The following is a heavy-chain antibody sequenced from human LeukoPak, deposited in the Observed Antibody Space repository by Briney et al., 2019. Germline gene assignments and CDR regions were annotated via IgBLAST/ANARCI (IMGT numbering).Heavy chain of an antibody. CDR3: ARSNYGSGSHAFDI. J-gene: IGHJ3*02. CDR1: GGSISSYY. D-gene: IGHD3-10*01. Sequence: TSETLSLTCTVSGGSISSYYWSWIRQPPGKGLEWIGYIYHSGSTYYNPSLKSRVTISVDRSKNQFSLKLSSVTAADTAVYYCARSNYGSGSHAFDIWGQGTMVTVSS. CDR2: IYHSGST. V-gene: IGHV4-59*12.